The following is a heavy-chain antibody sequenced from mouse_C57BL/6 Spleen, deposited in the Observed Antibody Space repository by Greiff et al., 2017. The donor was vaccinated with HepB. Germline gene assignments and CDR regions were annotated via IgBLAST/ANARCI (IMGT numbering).Heavy chain of an antibody. CDR3: ARQGTNGGFAY. J-gene: IGHJ3*01. Sequence: EVKLMDSGGGLVQPGGSLKLSCAASGFTFSAYYMYWVRQTPEKRLEWVAYISNGGGSTYYPDTVKGRCTLSRDNAKNTLYLQLSRLKSEDTAMYYCARQGTNGGFAYWGQGTLVTVSA. CDR1: GFTFSAYY. CDR2: ISNGGGST. V-gene: IGHV5-12*01. D-gene: IGHD4-1*01.